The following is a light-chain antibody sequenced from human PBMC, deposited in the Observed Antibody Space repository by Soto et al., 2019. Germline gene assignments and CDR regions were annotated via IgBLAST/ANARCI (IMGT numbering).Light chain of an antibody. V-gene: IGKV1-5*01. CDR2: DAT. J-gene: IGKJ1*01. CDR1: QSISNW. CDR3: QQYQSYSRT. Sequence: DIQMTHSPSTLSASVGDRVTITCRASQSISNWLAWYQQKPGKAPKLLIYDATSLESGVPSRFSGSGSGTEFTLTISSLKPDDFATYYCQQYQSYSRTFGQGTKVDIK.